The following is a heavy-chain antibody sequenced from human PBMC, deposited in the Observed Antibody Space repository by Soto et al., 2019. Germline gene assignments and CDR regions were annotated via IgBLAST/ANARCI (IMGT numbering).Heavy chain of an antibody. D-gene: IGHD3-22*01. CDR2: ISSSSSYI. CDR1: GFTFSSYS. Sequence: EVQLVESGGGLVKPGGSLRLSCAASGFTFSSYSMNWVRQAPGKGLEWVSSISSSSSYIYYADSVKGRCTISRDNAKNSLYLQMNSLRAEDTAVYYCARDLGYYDSSGRRSAFDIWGQGTMVTVSS. J-gene: IGHJ3*02. V-gene: IGHV3-21*01. CDR3: ARDLGYYDSSGRRSAFDI.